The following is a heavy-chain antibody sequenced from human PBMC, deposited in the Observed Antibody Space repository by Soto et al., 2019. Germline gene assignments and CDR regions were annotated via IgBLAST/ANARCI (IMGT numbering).Heavy chain of an antibody. CDR1: GFTFSSYG. Sequence: GGSLRLSCAASGFTFSSYGMHWVRQAPGKGLEWVAVIWYDGSNKYYADSVKGRFTISRDNSKNTLYLQMNSLRAEDTAVYYCARDSVNWNYGGSYYYGMDVWGQGTTVTVSS. CDR2: IWYDGSNK. J-gene: IGHJ6*02. V-gene: IGHV3-33*01. CDR3: ARDSVNWNYGGSYYYGMDV. D-gene: IGHD1-7*01.